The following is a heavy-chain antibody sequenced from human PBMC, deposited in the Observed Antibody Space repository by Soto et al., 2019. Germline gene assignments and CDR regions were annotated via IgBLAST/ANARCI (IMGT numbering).Heavy chain of an antibody. CDR2: IYYSGST. V-gene: IGHV4-59*01. CDR3: ARLNSGSFDY. CDR1: AGSIGTYY. Sequence: PSETLSLTXAVSAGSIGTYYWSWIRQPPGKGLEWIGDIYYSGSTIYNPSLKSRVSISVDTSKKQFSLKVTSVTAADTAVYYCARLNSGSFDYWGQGTRVTVSS. D-gene: IGHD1-26*01. J-gene: IGHJ4*02.